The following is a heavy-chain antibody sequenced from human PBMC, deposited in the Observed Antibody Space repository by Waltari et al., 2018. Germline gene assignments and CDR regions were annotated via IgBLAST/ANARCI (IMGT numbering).Heavy chain of an antibody. J-gene: IGHJ4*02. CDR3: ARNRWLPFDY. V-gene: IGHV4-34*01. CDR1: GESFSDSY. CDR2: LNHSGST. Sequence: QVQLQQWGAGLLKPSETLSLTCAVYGESFSDSYWSWIRQPPGKGLEWIGELNHSGSTNYNPSLKSRVTISVDTSKNQFSLKLTAVTAADTAVYYCARNRWLPFDYWGQGTLVTVSS. D-gene: IGHD5-12*01.